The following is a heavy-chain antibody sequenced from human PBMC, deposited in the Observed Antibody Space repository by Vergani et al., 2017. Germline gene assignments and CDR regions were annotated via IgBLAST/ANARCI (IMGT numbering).Heavy chain of an antibody. CDR1: GFTFSTYA. J-gene: IGHJ4*02. CDR2: LTGGGGST. CDR3: VKDAGSYENFFDS. V-gene: IGHV3-23*01. Sequence: EVQLLESGGSLMQPGGSVRLSCAASGFTFSTYAMHWVRQAPGKGLEWVSALTGGGGSTYYADSFKGRFIISRDNSRYTLYLQMNSLRHEDTATYYCVKDAGSYENFFDSWGQGTLVTVSS. D-gene: IGHD1-26*01.